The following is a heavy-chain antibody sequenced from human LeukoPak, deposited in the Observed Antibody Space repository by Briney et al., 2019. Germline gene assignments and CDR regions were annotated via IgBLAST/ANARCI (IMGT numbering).Heavy chain of an antibody. J-gene: IGHJ6*03. CDR2: MNPNSGNT. CDR1: GYTFTSYD. Sequence: GASVKVSCKASGYTFTSYDINWVRQATGQGLEWMGWMNPNSGNTGYAQKFQGRVTMTRNTSISTAYMELSSLRSEDTAVYYCAGAGYCRSTSCYRGHYYYYYYMDVWGKGTTVTVSS. D-gene: IGHD2-2*03. CDR3: AGAGYCRSTSCYRGHYYYYYYMDV. V-gene: IGHV1-8*01.